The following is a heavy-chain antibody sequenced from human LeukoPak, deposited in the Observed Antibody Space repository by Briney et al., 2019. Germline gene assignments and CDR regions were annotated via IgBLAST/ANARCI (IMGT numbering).Heavy chain of an antibody. V-gene: IGHV4-59*08. CDR1: GGSISSYY. Sequence: SETLSLTCTVSGGSISSYYWSWIRQPPGKGLEWIGYIYYSGSINYNPSLKSRVTISVVTSKNQFSLKLSSVTAADTAVYYCGRHLYGSGSSRGFDYWGQGTLVTVSS. J-gene: IGHJ4*02. CDR3: GRHLYGSGSSRGFDY. CDR2: IYYSGSI. D-gene: IGHD3-10*01.